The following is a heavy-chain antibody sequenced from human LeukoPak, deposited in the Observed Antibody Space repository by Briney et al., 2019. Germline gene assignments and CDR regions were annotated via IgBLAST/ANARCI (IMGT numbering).Heavy chain of an antibody. D-gene: IGHD3-16*01. J-gene: IGHJ4*02. CDR1: GFTFSDYY. Sequence: PGGSLRLSRAASGFTFSDYYMSWIRQAPGKGLEWVSYISSSGSTIYYADSVKGRFTISRDNAKNSLYLQMNSLRAEDTAVYYCARVPFYDYVWGSFIFDYWGQGTLVTVSS. CDR3: ARVPFYDYVWGSFIFDY. V-gene: IGHV3-11*01. CDR2: ISSSGSTI.